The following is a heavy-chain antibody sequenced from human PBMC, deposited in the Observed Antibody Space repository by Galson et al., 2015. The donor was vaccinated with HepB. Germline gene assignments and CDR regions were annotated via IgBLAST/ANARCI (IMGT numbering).Heavy chain of an antibody. J-gene: IGHJ4*02. D-gene: IGHD6-19*01. CDR2: IYWDDDK. V-gene: IGHV2-5*02. CDR3: AREGTVESWQWLPSWGSFDY. CDR1: GFSLSTSGVG. Sequence: PALVKPTQTLTLTCTFSGFSLSTSGVGVGWIRQPPGKALEWLALIYWDDDKRYSPSLKSRLTITKDTSKNQVVLTMTNMDPVDTATYYCAREGTVESWQWLPSWGSFDYWGQGTLVTVSS.